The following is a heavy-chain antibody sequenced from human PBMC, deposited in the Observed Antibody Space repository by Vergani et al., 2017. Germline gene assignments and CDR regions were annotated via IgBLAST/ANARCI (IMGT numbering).Heavy chain of an antibody. Sequence: EVQLVESGGGLVQPGGSLRLSCAASGFTFSSYEMNWVRQAPGKGLEWVSYISSSGSTIYYADSVKGRFTISRNNAKKSLYLQMNSLRAEDTAVYYCARSIAAAGSAFDLWGRGTLVTVSS. V-gene: IGHV3-48*03. CDR1: GFTFSSYE. CDR3: ARSIAAAGSAFDL. D-gene: IGHD6-13*01. CDR2: ISSSGSTI. J-gene: IGHJ2*01.